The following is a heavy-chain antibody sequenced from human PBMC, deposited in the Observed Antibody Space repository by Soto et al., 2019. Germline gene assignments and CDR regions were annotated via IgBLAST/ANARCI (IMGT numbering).Heavy chain of an antibody. J-gene: IGHJ4*02. D-gene: IGHD5-12*01. CDR3: ARNLLSGYSGYDFDY. Sequence: ASVKVSCKASGYTFTSYAMHWVRQAPGQRLEWMGWINAGNGNTKYSQKFQGRVTITRDTSASTAYMELSSLRSEDTAVYYCARNLLSGYSGYDFDYWGQGTLVTVSS. CDR1: GYTFTSYA. V-gene: IGHV1-3*01. CDR2: INAGNGNT.